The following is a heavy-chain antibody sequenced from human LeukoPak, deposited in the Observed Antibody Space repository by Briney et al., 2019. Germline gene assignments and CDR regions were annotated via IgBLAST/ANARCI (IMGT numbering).Heavy chain of an antibody. D-gene: IGHD3-10*01. Sequence: ASVKVSCKASGYTFTSYGISWVRQAPGQGLEWMGWISAYNGNTNYAQKLQGRVTMTTDTSTSTAYMELRSLRSDDTAVYYCAREGVAITMVRGTTESYGMDVWGQGTTVTVSS. V-gene: IGHV1-18*01. CDR2: ISAYNGNT. CDR1: GYTFTSYG. CDR3: AREGVAITMVRGTTESYGMDV. J-gene: IGHJ6*02.